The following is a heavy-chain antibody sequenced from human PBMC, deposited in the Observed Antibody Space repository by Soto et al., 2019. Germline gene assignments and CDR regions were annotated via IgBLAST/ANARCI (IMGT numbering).Heavy chain of an antibody. CDR2: ISGSGGST. Sequence: PGGSLRLSCAASGFTFSSYAMSWVRQAPGKGLEWVSAISGSGGSTYYADSVKGRFTISRDNSKNTLYLQMNSLRAEDTAVYYCAKGVRFLEWSAMWAYYFDYWGQGTLVTVSS. CDR3: AKGVRFLEWSAMWAYYFDY. CDR1: GFTFSSYA. V-gene: IGHV3-23*01. J-gene: IGHJ4*02. D-gene: IGHD3-3*01.